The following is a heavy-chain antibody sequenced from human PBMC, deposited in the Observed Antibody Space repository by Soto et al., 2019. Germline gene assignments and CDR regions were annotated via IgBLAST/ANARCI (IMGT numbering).Heavy chain of an antibody. CDR2: ISSNGGST. CDR1: GFTFSTYA. V-gene: IGHV3-64*01. D-gene: IGHD2-2*01. Sequence: GSLRLSCAASGFTFSTYAMHWVRQAPGKGLEYVSAISSNGGSTYYANSVKGRFTISRDNSKNTLYLQMSSLRAEDMAVYYCAIYYVYCSSTSCHPHETDAFDLWGQGTMVTVSS. CDR3: AIYYVYCSSTSCHPHETDAFDL. J-gene: IGHJ3*01.